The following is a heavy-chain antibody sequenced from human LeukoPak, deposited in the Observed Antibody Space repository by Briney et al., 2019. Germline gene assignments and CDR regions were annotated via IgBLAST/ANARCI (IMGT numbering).Heavy chain of an antibody. D-gene: IGHD5-12*01. J-gene: IGHJ4*02. CDR3: AKDGLKDGYDQYYFDY. Sequence: GGSLRLSCAASGFTFSSYGMHWVRQAPGKGLEWVAFIRYDGSNKYYADSVKGRFTISRDNSKNSLYLQMNSLRAEDTALYYCAKDGLKDGYDQYYFDYWGQGTLVTVSS. V-gene: IGHV3-30*02. CDR2: IRYDGSNK. CDR1: GFTFSSYG.